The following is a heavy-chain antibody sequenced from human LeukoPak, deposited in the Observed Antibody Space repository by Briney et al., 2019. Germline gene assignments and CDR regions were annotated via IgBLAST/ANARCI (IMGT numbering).Heavy chain of an antibody. CDR3: ARAGDIVVVVAAFDY. J-gene: IGHJ4*02. V-gene: IGHV3-23*01. D-gene: IGHD2-15*01. Sequence: RLXCAASGFTFYAXDMTWVRQTPGXXLXXASGISDSGDRTYYADSVKGRFTISRDNSKHTLSLQMSSVRAEDTALYYCARAGDIVVVVAAFDYWGQGTLVTVSS. CDR2: ISDSGDRT. CDR1: GFTFYAXD.